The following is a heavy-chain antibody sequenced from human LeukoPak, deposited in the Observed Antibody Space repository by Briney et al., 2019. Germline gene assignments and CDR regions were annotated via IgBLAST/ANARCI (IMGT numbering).Heavy chain of an antibody. V-gene: IGHV3-23*01. D-gene: IGHD4-23*01. J-gene: IGHJ4*02. CDR3: AKAGNARPWLPTLRVRSYFDY. CDR1: GFTFSSYA. Sequence: QSGGSLRLSCAASGFTFSSYAMSWVRQAPGKGLEWVSAISGSGGSTYYADSVKGRFTISRDNSKNTLYLQMNSLRAEDTAVYYCAKAGNARPWLPTLRVRSYFDYWGQGTLVTVSS. CDR2: ISGSGGST.